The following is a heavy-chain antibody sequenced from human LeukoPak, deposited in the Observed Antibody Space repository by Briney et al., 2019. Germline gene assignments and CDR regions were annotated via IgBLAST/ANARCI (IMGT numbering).Heavy chain of an antibody. J-gene: IGHJ4*02. CDR3: ARKPYGSGTLGY. V-gene: IGHV6-1*01. D-gene: IGHD3-10*01. CDR2: TYYRSKWYN. CDR1: GDSVSSNSAA. Sequence: QSQTLSLTCAISGDSVSSNSAAWNWTRQSPSRGLEWLGRTYYRSKWYNDYAVSVKSRITINPDTSKNQFSLKLSSVTAADTAVYYCARKPYGSGTLGYWGQGTLVTVSS.